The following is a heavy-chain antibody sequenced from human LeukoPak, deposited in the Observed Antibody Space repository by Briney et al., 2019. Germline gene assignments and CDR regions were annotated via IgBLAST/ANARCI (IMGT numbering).Heavy chain of an antibody. CDR3: AGDSQAVGTDFDY. V-gene: IGHV3-21*01. J-gene: IGHJ4*02. Sequence: GGSLRLSCAASGFTFSSYSMNWVRQAPGKGLEWVSSISSSSSYITYADSVRGRFTISRDNAKNSLYLQMHSLRAEDTAVYYCAGDSQAVGTDFDYWGQGTLVTVSS. D-gene: IGHD6-13*01. CDR2: ISSSSSYI. CDR1: GFTFSSYS.